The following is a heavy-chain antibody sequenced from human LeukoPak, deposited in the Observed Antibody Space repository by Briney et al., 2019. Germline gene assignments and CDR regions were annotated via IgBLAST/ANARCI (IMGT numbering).Heavy chain of an antibody. CDR2: ISYDGSNK. Sequence: GGSLRLSCAASGFTFSSYAIHWVRQAPGKGLEWVAVISYDGSNKYYTDSVKGRFTISRDNAKNSLYLQMNSLRAEDTAVYYCARGWFTGGTYYGYWGQGTLVTVSS. CDR1: GFTFSSYA. J-gene: IGHJ4*02. D-gene: IGHD2-15*01. V-gene: IGHV3-30-3*01. CDR3: ARGWFTGGTYYGY.